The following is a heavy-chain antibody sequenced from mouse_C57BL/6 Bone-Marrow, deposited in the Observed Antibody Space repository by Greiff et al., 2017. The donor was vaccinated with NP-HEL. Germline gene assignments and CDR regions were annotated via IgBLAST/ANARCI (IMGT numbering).Heavy chain of an antibody. Sequence: EVQLVESGGGLVQPKGSLKLSCAASGFSFNTYAMNWVRQAPGKGLEWVARIRRTSNNYATYYADSVKARFTISRDDSESMLNLQMNNLKAEDTAMYYCVRHQALDYWGQGTTLTVSS. V-gene: IGHV10-1*01. J-gene: IGHJ2*01. CDR3: VRHQALDY. D-gene: IGHD3-2*02. CDR1: GFSFNTYA. CDR2: IRRTSNNYAT.